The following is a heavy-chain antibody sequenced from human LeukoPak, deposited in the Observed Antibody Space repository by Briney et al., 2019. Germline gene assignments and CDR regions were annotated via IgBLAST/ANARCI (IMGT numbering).Heavy chain of an antibody. CDR1: GFTFSSYW. Sequence: GGSLRLSCIASGFTFSSYWMAWVRQVPGKGLEWLANIKPDGTDKYYVGSVKGRFTISRDNAKSSLYLQMSSLGVEDTAVYYCARRDTPSKWYYYIDVWGKGTTVRVSS. J-gene: IGHJ6*03. CDR3: ARRDTPSKWYYYIDV. CDR2: IKPDGTDK. V-gene: IGHV3-7*01. D-gene: IGHD2-15*01.